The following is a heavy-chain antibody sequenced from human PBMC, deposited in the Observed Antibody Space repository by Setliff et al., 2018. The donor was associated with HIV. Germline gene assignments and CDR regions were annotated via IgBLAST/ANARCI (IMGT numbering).Heavy chain of an antibody. CDR1: GGTFNTHM. CDR3: AQGARPGGLGDLFPRYYFDS. J-gene: IGHJ4*02. D-gene: IGHD3-10*01. Sequence: GASVKVSCKSSGGTFNTHMIAWLRLAPGQGLEWMGGIIPRFASTTYSQMFHDRVTITADESSDSVYMELNSLKSEDTAVYYCAQGARPGGLGDLFPRYYFDSWGPGTLVTVSS. V-gene: IGHV1-69*13. CDR2: IIPRFAST.